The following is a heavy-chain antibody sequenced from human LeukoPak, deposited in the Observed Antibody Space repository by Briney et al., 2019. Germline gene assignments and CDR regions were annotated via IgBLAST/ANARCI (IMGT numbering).Heavy chain of an antibody. V-gene: IGHV4-31*03. CDR3: ARGGDSSSPYYDFWSGYRWFDP. D-gene: IGHD3-3*01. Sequence: SETLSLTRTVSGGSISSGGYYWSWIRQHPGTGLEWIGYIYYSGSTYYNPSLKSRVTISVDTSKNQFSLKLSSVTAADTAVYYCARGGDSSSPYYDFWSGYRWFDPWGQGTLVTVSS. CDR2: IYYSGST. J-gene: IGHJ5*02. CDR1: GGSISSGGYY.